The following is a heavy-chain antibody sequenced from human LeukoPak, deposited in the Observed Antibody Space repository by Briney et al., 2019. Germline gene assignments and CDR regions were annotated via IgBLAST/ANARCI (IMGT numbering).Heavy chain of an antibody. Sequence: PGGTLRLSCAASGFTFNTFNMNWVRQAPGKGLEWVSSITSGGDYIYYADSVKGRFTTSRDNAKNSLSLQLNSLRVEDTAVYYCARGHYDVLAASYKWTPDYWGQGTLVTVSS. V-gene: IGHV3-21*01. CDR3: ARGHYDVLAASYKWTPDY. CDR1: GFTFNTFN. CDR2: ITSGGDYI. D-gene: IGHD3-9*01. J-gene: IGHJ4*02.